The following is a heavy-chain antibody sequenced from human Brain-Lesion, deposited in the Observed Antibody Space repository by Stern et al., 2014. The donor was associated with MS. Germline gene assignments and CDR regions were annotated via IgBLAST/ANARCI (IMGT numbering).Heavy chain of an antibody. CDR1: GYTFTGYY. CDR3: ATYYYDSTGYNDF. CDR2: INPKRGGT. V-gene: IGHV1-2*04. Sequence: QVQLMQSGAEVKKPGASVKVSCKASGYTFTGYYMHWVRQAPGQGLEWMGWINPKRGGTNYAQKFQGWVTMTRDTSINTAYMELSRLRSDDTAVYYCATYYYDSTGYNDFWGQGTLVTVSS. J-gene: IGHJ4*02. D-gene: IGHD3-22*01.